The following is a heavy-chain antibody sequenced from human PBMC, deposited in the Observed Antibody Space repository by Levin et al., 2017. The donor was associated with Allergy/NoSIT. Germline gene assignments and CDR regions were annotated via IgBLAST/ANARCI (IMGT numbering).Heavy chain of an antibody. CDR2: IWNDGSRK. J-gene: IGHJ6*02. Sequence: GGSLRLSCAASGFTLSSYAMHWVRLAPGKGLEGVAIIWNDGSRKYYADSVKGRFTISRDHSKNTVYLQMDSLRPDDTAVYYCAREEVYNPYYYYGLDVWGQGTTVTVSS. D-gene: IGHD1-1*01. CDR3: AREEVYNPYYYYGLDV. V-gene: IGHV3-33*01. CDR1: GFTLSSYA.